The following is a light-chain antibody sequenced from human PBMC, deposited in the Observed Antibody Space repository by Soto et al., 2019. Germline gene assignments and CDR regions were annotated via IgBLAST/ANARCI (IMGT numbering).Light chain of an antibody. CDR1: QSVGSN. Sequence: EIVMTQSPATLSVSPGERATLSCRASQSVGSNLAWYQQKPGQAPRLLIYGASTRATGIPARFSGSGSGTEFTLTISSRQSEDFEIYFCQQYNNWPPDRTFGQGTKVEIK. V-gene: IGKV3-15*01. CDR3: QQYNNWPPDRT. J-gene: IGKJ1*01. CDR2: GAS.